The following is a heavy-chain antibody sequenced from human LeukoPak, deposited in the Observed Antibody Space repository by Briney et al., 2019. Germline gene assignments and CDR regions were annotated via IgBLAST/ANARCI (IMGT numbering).Heavy chain of an antibody. CDR1: GGSISNYY. CDR2: IYYSGST. V-gene: IGHV4-59*01. D-gene: IGHD6-13*01. CDR3: ARDITSSSWPDAFDI. J-gene: IGHJ3*02. Sequence: KPSETLSLTRTVSGGSISNYYWTWIRQPPGKALECIGYIYYSGSTNYNPSLKSRVTISVDTSKNQFSLKLSSVTAADTAVYYCARDITSSSWPDAFDIWGQGTMVTVSS.